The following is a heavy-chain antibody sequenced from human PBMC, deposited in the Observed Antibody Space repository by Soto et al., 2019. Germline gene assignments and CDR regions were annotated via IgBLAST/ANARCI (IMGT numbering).Heavy chain of an antibody. CDR3: AREGRISTSWEGTTFDY. CDR1: GGTFSSYA. D-gene: IGHD2-2*01. Sequence: SVKVSCKASGGTFSSYAISWVRQAPGQGLEWMGGIIPIFGTANYAQKFQGRVTITADESTSTAYMELSSLRSEDTAVYYCAREGRISTSWEGTTFDYWGQGTLVTVSS. V-gene: IGHV1-69*13. J-gene: IGHJ4*02. CDR2: IIPIFGTA.